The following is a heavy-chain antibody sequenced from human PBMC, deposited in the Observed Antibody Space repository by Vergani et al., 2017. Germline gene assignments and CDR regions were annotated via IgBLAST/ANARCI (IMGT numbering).Heavy chain of an antibody. CDR1: GCSLSSSSYY. Sequence: QLQLQESGPGLVKPSETLSLTCTVSGCSLSSSSYYWGWIRQPPGKGLEWIGSIYYSGSTYYNPSLKSRVTISVDTSKNQFPLKLSSVTAADTAVYYCARGIAVAGTVYYFDYWGQGTLVTVSS. V-gene: IGHV4-39*01. CDR3: ARGIAVAGTVYYFDY. D-gene: IGHD6-19*01. J-gene: IGHJ4*02. CDR2: IYYSGST.